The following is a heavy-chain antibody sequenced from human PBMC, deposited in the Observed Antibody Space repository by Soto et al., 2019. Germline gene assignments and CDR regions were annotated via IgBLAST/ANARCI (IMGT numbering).Heavy chain of an antibody. CDR2: INHSGST. V-gene: IGHV4-34*01. CDR3: ARGWGYDFWSGYYSINYYYYMDV. CDR1: GGSFSGYY. Sequence: SETLSLTCAVYGGSFSGYYWSWIRQPPGKGLEWIGEINHSGSTNYNPSLKSRVTISVDTSKNQFSLKLSSVTAADTAVYYCARGWGYDFWSGYYSINYYYYMDVWGKGTTVTVSS. D-gene: IGHD3-3*01. J-gene: IGHJ6*03.